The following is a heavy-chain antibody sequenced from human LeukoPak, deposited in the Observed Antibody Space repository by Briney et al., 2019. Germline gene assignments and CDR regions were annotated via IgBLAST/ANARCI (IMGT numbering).Heavy chain of an antibody. CDR2: ISSSSSYI. CDR3: ARDMGELYDFDY. Sequence: KTGGSLRLSCAASGFTFSSYSMNWVRQAPGKGLEWVSSISSSSSYIYYADSVKGRFTISRDNAKNSLYLQMNSLRAEDTAVYYCARDMGELYDFDYWGQGTLVTVSS. V-gene: IGHV3-21*01. CDR1: GFTFSSYS. J-gene: IGHJ4*02. D-gene: IGHD3-16*01.